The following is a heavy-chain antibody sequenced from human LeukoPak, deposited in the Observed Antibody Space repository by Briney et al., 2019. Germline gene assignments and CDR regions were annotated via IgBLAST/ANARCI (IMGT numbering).Heavy chain of an antibody. J-gene: IGHJ4*02. Sequence: PGGSLRLSCAASGFTFSSHNMNWVRQAPMKGLEWVSSIGTDGSYIYYADSVQGRFTISRDNAKNSLYLQMNSLRAEDTAVYYCATDLGSSRPNYWGQGTLVTVSS. D-gene: IGHD6-13*01. CDR2: IGTDGSYI. CDR1: GFTFSSHN. CDR3: ATDLGSSRPNY. V-gene: IGHV3-21*01.